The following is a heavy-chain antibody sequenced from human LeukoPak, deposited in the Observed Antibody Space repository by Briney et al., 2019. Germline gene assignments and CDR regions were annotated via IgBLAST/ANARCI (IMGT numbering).Heavy chain of an antibody. CDR2: IYYSGST. J-gene: IGHJ4*02. CDR3: ARSKYPLLSFDY. D-gene: IGHD2-2*01. V-gene: IGHV4-31*03. Sequence: SETLSLTCTVSGGSISSGGYYWSWIRQHPGKGLKWIGYIYYSGSTYYNPSLKSRVTISVDTSKNQFSLKLSSVTAADTAVYYCARSKYPLLSFDYWGQGTLVTVSS. CDR1: GGSISSGGYY.